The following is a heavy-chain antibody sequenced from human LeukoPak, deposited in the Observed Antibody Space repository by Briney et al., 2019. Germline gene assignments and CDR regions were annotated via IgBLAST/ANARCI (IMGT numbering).Heavy chain of an antibody. V-gene: IGHV3-53*01. CDR2: IYSGGST. D-gene: IGHD3-9*01. CDR1: GFTVSSNY. Sequence: GGSLRLSCAASGFTVSSNYMSWVRQAPGKGLEWVSVIYSGGSTYYADSVKGRFTISRDNSKNTLYLQMNSLRAEDTAVYYCARVRSTYYDILTGYSYFDYWGQGTLVTVSS. J-gene: IGHJ4*02. CDR3: ARVRSTYYDILTGYSYFDY.